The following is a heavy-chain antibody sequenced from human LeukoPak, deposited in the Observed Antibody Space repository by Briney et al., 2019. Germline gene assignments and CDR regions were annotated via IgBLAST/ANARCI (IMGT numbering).Heavy chain of an antibody. J-gene: IGHJ2*01. V-gene: IGHV3-15*01. Sequence: GGSLRLSCAASGFTFSNAWMSWVRQAPGKGLEWVGRIKSKTDGGPTDYAAPVQGSFTISRDDSKNTLYLQMNSLKTEDTAVYYCTTELSGYYYTDWYFDLWGRGTLVTVSS. CDR1: GFTFSNAW. D-gene: IGHD3-22*01. CDR3: TTELSGYYYTDWYFDL. CDR2: IKSKTDGGPT.